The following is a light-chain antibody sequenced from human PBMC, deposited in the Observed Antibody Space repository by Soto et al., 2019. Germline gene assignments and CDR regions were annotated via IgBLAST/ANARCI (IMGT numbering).Light chain of an antibody. J-gene: IGKJ4*01. CDR2: DAS. CDR3: QQFSSYPLT. CDR1: QTVRNNY. Sequence: EIVLTQSPGTLSLSPGERATLSCRASQTVRNNYLAWYQQKNGQAPRLLIYDASSRATGIPDRFSGGGSGTDFTLTISRLQTEDFAVYYCQQFSSYPLTFGGGTKVDIK. V-gene: IGKV3-20*01.